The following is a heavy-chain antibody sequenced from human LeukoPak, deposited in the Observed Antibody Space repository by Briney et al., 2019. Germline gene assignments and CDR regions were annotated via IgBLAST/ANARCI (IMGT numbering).Heavy chain of an antibody. CDR3: ARAAYSSTWYSRYFDL. CDR1: GFTFSSYA. Sequence: GGSLRLSCAASGFTFSSYAMHWVRQAPGKGLEWVAVISYDGSSKYYADSVKGRFTISRDNSKNTLYLQMNSLRAEDTAVYYCARAAYSSTWYSRYFDLWGRGTLVTVSS. D-gene: IGHD6-13*01. V-gene: IGHV3-30*04. CDR2: ISYDGSSK. J-gene: IGHJ2*01.